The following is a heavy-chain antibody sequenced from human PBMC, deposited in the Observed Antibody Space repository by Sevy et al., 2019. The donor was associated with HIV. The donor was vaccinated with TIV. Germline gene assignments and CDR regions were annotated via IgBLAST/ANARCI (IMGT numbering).Heavy chain of an antibody. CDR2: ISSSSSCI. CDR3: ARDASGYCSSTSCYRRYYYYGMDV. CDR1: GFTFSSYS. D-gene: IGHD2-2*01. J-gene: IGHJ6*02. Sequence: GGSLRLSCAASGFTFSSYSMNWVRQAPGKGLEWVSSISSSSSCIYYADSVKGRFTISRDNAKNSLYLQMNSLRAEDTAVYYCARDASGYCSSTSCYRRYYYYGMDVWGQGTTVTVSS. V-gene: IGHV3-21*01.